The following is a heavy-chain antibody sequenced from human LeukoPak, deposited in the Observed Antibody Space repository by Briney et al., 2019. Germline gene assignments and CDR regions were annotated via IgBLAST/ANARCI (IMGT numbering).Heavy chain of an antibody. CDR3: ARDHRGYSSGLFDN. V-gene: IGHV4-59*01. D-gene: IGHD5-18*01. Sequence: SETLSLTCTVSGVSMSSYYWSWIRQPPEKGLEWIGSIYYSRSANYNPYLKSRVTLSVDTSKNQLSLRLSSVTALDTDVYYCARDHRGYSSGLFDNWGQGTLVTVSS. J-gene: IGHJ4*02. CDR2: IYYSRSA. CDR1: GVSMSSYY.